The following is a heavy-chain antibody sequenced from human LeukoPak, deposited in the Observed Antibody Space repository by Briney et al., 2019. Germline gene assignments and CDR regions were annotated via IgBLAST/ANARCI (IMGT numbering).Heavy chain of an antibody. D-gene: IGHD4-23*01. V-gene: IGHV4-34*01. CDR2: INHSRST. CDR1: GGSFSGYY. CDR3: ASRNDYGGNWYAFDI. J-gene: IGHJ3*02. Sequence: SETLSLTCAAYGGSFSGYYWNWIRKPPGKGLEWIGEINHSRSTNYNPSLKSRVTISVDTSKNQFSLKLSSVTAADTAVYYCASRNDYGGNWYAFDIWGQGTMVTVSS.